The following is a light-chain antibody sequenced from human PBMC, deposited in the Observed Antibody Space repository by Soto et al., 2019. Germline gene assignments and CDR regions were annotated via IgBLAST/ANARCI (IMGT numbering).Light chain of an antibody. Sequence: EIVMTQSPATLSVSPGERATLSCRASQSVSSNLAWYQQKPGQAPRLLIYAASTRSTGIPARFSGNGSGTGFTLPTSSVHSQEFPDYDGQQYNNWPKTFGQRTKVEIK. CDR1: QSVSSN. CDR2: AAS. V-gene: IGKV3-15*01. J-gene: IGKJ1*01. CDR3: QQYNNWPKT.